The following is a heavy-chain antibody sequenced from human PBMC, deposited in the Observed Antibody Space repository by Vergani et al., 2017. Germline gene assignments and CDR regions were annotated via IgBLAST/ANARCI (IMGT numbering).Heavy chain of an antibody. CDR3: ALGYDYGPFYY. D-gene: IGHD5-12*01. V-gene: IGHV2-70*15. CDR2: IDWDEDK. CDR1: GFSLSTSGMC. J-gene: IGHJ4*02. Sequence: QVTLRESGPALVKPTQTLTLTCTFSGFSLSTSGMCVSWIRQPPGKALEWLARIDWDEDKYFSTSLKTRLTISKDTSKKQVVLTMTNMDPVDTATYYCALGYDYGPFYYWGQGTLVTVSS.